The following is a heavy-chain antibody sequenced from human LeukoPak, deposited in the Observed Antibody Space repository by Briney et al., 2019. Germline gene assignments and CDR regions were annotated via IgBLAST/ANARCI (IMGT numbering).Heavy chain of an antibody. CDR2: IYHSGIT. J-gene: IGHJ4*02. V-gene: IGHV4-38-2*02. D-gene: IGHD5/OR15-5a*01. CDR3: ATLVSTRYYFDY. CDR1: DYSISSGYGYY. Sequence: SETLSLTCTVSDYSISSGYGYYWGWIRQPPGKGLEWIGNIYHSGITYYNQFNSSLKSRVTISIDTSKNQFSLRLTSVTAADTAVYFCATLVSTRYYFDYWGQGTLVTVSS.